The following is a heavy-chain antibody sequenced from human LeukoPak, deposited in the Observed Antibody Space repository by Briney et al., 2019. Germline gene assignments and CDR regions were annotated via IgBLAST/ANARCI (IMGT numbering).Heavy chain of an antibody. V-gene: IGHV1-2*02. CDR3: ARVVGRNHRWFDP. J-gene: IGHJ5*02. D-gene: IGHD1-26*01. CDR2: INPNSGGT. Sequence: GASVKVSCKASGYTFTGYYMHWVRQAPGQGLEWMGWINPNSGGTNYAQKFQGRVTMTRDTSISTAYMELSRLRSDDTAVYYCARVVGRNHRWFDPWGQGTLVTVSS. CDR1: GYTFTGYY.